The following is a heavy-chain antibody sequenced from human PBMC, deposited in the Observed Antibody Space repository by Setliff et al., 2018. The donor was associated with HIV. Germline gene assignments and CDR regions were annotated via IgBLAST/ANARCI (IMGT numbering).Heavy chain of an antibody. CDR3: ARDLRSSHGSPNYFDY. V-gene: IGHV3-11*04. D-gene: IGHD2-15*01. J-gene: IGHJ4*02. CDR2: ISSSGTTI. Sequence: GGSLRLSCTASGFTFSDYYMSWIRQSPRKGLEWISYISSSGTTIYYADSVKGRFTISRDNAKNSLYLEMNSLRAEETAVYYCARDLRSSHGSPNYFDYWGRGALVTVSS. CDR1: GFTFSDYY.